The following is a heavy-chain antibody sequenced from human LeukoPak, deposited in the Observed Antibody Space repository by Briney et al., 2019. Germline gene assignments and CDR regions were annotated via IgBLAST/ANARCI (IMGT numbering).Heavy chain of an antibody. J-gene: IGHJ4*02. Sequence: SETLSLTCTVSGGSISSHYWSWIRQPPGKGLEWIGYIYYRGSTNYNPSLKSRVTISVDTSKNQFSLKLSSVTAADTAVYYCARDSYFDYWGQGTLVTVSS. CDR1: GGSISSHY. V-gene: IGHV4-59*11. CDR2: IYYRGST. CDR3: ARDSYFDY.